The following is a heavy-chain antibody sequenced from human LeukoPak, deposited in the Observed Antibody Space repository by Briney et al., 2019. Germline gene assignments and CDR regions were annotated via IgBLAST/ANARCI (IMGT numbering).Heavy chain of an antibody. D-gene: IGHD3-10*01. J-gene: IGHJ6*03. Sequence: PSETLSLTCAVNGGSFSGYYWTWIRQPPGKGLEWIGEIYHSGSTNYNPSLKSRLTLSVDTSKNQFSLKLSSVTAAGTAVYYCARSSGHSTARNYYYYMDVWGKGTTVAVAS. CDR3: ARSSGHSTARNYYYYMDV. V-gene: IGHV4-34*01. CDR1: GGSFSGYY. CDR2: IYHSGST.